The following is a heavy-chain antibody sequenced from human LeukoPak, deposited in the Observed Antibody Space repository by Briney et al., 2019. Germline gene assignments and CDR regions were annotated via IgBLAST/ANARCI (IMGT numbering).Heavy chain of an antibody. CDR2: IYPGDSGT. J-gene: IGHJ6*03. D-gene: IGHD1-1*01. CDR1: GYNFTSYW. Sequence: GESLKISCKGSGYNFTSYWIGWVRQMPGNGLQWMGIIYPGDSGTRYSPSFQGQVTISADKSISTAYLQWSSLKASDTAMYYCARLRISSWNGHANYYYYMDVWGKGTTVTVSS. V-gene: IGHV5-51*01. CDR3: ARLRISSWNGHANYYYYMDV.